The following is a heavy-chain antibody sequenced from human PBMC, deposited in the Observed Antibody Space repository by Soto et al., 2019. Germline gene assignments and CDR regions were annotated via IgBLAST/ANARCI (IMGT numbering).Heavy chain of an antibody. V-gene: IGHV1-3*01. CDR1: GYTFTSYA. CDR3: VRQESGWYWFDS. D-gene: IGHD6-19*01. J-gene: IGHJ5*01. Sequence: ASVKVSCKASGYTFTSYAMHWVRQAPGQRLEWMGWINAGNGNTKYSQKFQGRVTITRDTSASTAYMELSSLRSADTAVYYCVRQESGWYWFDSWGQGTLVTVSS. CDR2: INAGNGNT.